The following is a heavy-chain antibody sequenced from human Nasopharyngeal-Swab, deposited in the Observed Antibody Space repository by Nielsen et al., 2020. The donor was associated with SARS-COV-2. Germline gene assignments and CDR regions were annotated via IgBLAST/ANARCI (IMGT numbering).Heavy chain of an antibody. CDR2: ISYDGSNK. Sequence: GGSLRLSCAASGFTFSSYGMHWVRQAPGKGLEWVAVISYDGSNKYYADSVKGRFTISRDNSKNTLYLQMSSLRAEDTAVYYCAKGDSSNWSDYYMDVWGKGTTVTVSS. CDR1: GFTFSSYG. J-gene: IGHJ6*03. D-gene: IGHD6-13*01. V-gene: IGHV3-30*18. CDR3: AKGDSSNWSDYYMDV.